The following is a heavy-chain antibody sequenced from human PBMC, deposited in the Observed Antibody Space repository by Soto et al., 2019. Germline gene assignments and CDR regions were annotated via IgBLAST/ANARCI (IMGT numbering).Heavy chain of an antibody. CDR3: ARGRHDFWSGYYGMDV. D-gene: IGHD3-3*01. J-gene: IGHJ6*02. V-gene: IGHV1-69*13. CDR1: GGTFSSYA. CDR2: IIPIFGTA. Sequence: GASVKVSGKASGGTFSSYAISWVRQAPGQGLEWMGGIIPIFGTANYAQKFQGRVTITADESTGTAYMELSSLRSEDTAVYYCARGRHDFWSGYYGMDVWGQGTTVTAP.